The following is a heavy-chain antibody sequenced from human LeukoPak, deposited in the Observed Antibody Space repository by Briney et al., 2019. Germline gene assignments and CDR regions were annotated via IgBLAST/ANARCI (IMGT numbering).Heavy chain of an antibody. CDR3: ARDRRWELLHAFDI. CDR2: VHYSDNA. Sequence: SETLSLTCTVSGGSISSYYWNWIRQPPGKGLEWIAYVHYSDNANYNPSLKSRVTISLDTSKKQFSLMLSSVTAADTAVYYCARDRRWELLHAFDIWGQGTIVTVSS. CDR1: GGSISSYY. V-gene: IGHV4-59*01. D-gene: IGHD1-26*01. J-gene: IGHJ3*02.